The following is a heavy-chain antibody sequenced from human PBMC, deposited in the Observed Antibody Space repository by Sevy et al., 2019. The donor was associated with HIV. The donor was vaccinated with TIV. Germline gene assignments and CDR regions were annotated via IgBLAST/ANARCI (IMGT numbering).Heavy chain of an antibody. CDR2: FDPEDGTT. V-gene: IGHV1-24*01. J-gene: IGHJ4*02. Sequence: ASVKVSCKVSGYTLTQLSMHWVRQTPGKGLEWMGRFDPEDGTTIYAQKFQGRVNMTEDTSTDTAYLELSSLRSEDTAVYYCATTREYYSDNSGYLDYWGRGTLVTVSS. D-gene: IGHD3-22*01. CDR3: ATTREYYSDNSGYLDY. CDR1: GYTLTQLS.